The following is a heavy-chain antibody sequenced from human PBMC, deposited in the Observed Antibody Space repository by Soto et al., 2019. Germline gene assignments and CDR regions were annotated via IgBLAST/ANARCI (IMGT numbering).Heavy chain of an antibody. V-gene: IGHV4-59*08. D-gene: IGHD4-4*01. CDR3: ARRYSDCFDY. CDR2: IYYSGST. J-gene: IGHJ4*02. CDR1: GGSISSYY. Sequence: SETLSLTCTVSGGSISSYYWSWIRQPPGKGLEWIGYIYYSGSTNYNPSLKSRVTISVDTSKNQFSLKLSSVTAADTAVYYCARRYSDCFDYWGQGTLVTVSS.